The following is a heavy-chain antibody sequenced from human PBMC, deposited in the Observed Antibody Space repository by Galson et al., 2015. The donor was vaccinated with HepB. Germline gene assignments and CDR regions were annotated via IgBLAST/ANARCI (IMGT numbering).Heavy chain of an antibody. CDR3: AKDTADRGGDYDSSGYYYPDY. CDR2: ISYDGSNK. Sequence: SLRLSCAASGFIFRSYAMNWVRQAPGKGLEWVAVISYDGSNKYYADSVKGRFTISRDNSKNTLYLQMNSLRAEDTAVYYCAKDTADRGGDYDSSGYYYPDYWGQGTLVTVSS. CDR1: GFIFRSYA. J-gene: IGHJ4*02. V-gene: IGHV3-30*18. D-gene: IGHD3-22*01.